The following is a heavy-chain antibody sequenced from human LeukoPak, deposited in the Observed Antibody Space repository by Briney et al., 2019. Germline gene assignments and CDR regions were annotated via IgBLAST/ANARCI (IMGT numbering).Heavy chain of an antibody. V-gene: IGHV4-34*01. CDR1: GGSFNGYY. CDR3: ARGGIPFSFDF. D-gene: IGHD3-10*01. J-gene: IGHJ4*02. CDR2: INHSGST. Sequence: SETLSLTCAVSGGSFNGYYWSWIRQPPGKGLEWIGEINHSGSTNYNPSLKSRVTISVDTSKNLFSLKLNSVTAADTAMYYCARGGIPFSFDFWGQGTLVTVSS.